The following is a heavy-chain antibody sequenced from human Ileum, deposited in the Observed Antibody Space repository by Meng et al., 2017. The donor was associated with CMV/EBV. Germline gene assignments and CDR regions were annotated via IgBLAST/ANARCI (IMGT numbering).Heavy chain of an antibody. D-gene: IGHD6-19*01. Sequence: QVQIVQSGAEVKKPGASVRVSCKASGYSFTSLGMHWVRQTPGQKLEWMGYINGGNGDTALSPKAQGRVTITRDTSASTAYMELNNLRSEDTGIYYCARSGDPGITVTGAFDIWGQGTLVTVSS. V-gene: IGHV1-3*01. CDR1: GYSFTSLG. J-gene: IGHJ4*02. CDR2: INGGNGDT. CDR3: ARSGDPGITVTGAFDI.